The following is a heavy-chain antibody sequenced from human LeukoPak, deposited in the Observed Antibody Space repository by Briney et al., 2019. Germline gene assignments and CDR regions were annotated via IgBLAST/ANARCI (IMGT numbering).Heavy chain of an antibody. CDR2: INSDGSST. J-gene: IGHJ5*02. CDR3: AGESWYYDSSGYFSWFDP. V-gene: IGHV3-74*01. Sequence: GGSLRLSCAASGFTFSSYWMHWVRQAPGKGLVWVSRINSDGSSTSYADSVEGRFTISRDNAKNTLYLQMSSLRAEDTAVYYCAGESWYYDSSGYFSWFDPWGQGTLVTVSS. D-gene: IGHD3-22*01. CDR1: GFTFSSYW.